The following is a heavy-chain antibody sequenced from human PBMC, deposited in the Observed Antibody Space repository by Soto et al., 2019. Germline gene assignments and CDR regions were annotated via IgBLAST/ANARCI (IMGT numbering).Heavy chain of an antibody. D-gene: IGHD2-2*01. V-gene: IGHV3-74*03. CDR3: ARVETCSSTSCYSVFDY. CDR2: INSDGSST. Sequence: EVQLVESGGGLVQPGGSLRLSCAASGFTFSSYWMHWVRQAPGKGLVWVSRINSDGSSTTYADSVKGRFTISRDNAKNTLYLQMNSLRAEDTAVHYCARVETCSSTSCYSVFDYWGQGTLVTVSS. CDR1: GFTFSSYW. J-gene: IGHJ4*02.